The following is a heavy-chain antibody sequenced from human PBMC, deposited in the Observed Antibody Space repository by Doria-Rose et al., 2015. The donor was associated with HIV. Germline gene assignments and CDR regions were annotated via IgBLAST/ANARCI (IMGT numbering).Heavy chain of an antibody. CDR3: ARARNYGFPHFFDF. D-gene: IGHD3-10*01. CDR2: ISSSGTT. V-gene: IGHV4-30-4*01. J-gene: IGHJ4*02. Sequence: QVQLQESGPGLVWPSQTLSLTCTVSGDSISSGDSFWSWIRQPPGKGPEWIGYISSSGTTYYYPSLTCRLTISLDASRNQFSLNLNSVTAADTAVYYCARARNYGFPHFFDFWGQGTLVTVSS. CDR1: GDSISSGDSF.